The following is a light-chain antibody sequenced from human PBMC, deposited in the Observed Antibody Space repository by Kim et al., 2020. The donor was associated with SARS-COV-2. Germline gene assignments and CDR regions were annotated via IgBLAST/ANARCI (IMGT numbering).Light chain of an antibody. V-gene: IGKV3-20*01. J-gene: IGKJ5*01. CDR2: GAS. CDR1: QSVSSSY. Sequence: PEERATRSCRASQSVSSSYLAWYQQKPGQAPRLLIYGASSRATGIPDRFSGSGSGTDFTLTISRLEPEDFAVYYCQQYGSSPPITFGQGTRREIK. CDR3: QQYGSSPPIT.